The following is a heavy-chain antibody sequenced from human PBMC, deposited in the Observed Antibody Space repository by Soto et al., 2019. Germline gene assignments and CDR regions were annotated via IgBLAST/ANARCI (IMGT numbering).Heavy chain of an antibody. CDR1: GGTFSSYA. D-gene: IGHD1-26*01. Sequence: QAQLVQSGAEVKKPGSSVKVSCKASGGTFSSYAISWVRQAPGQGLEWMGGIIPIFGTANYAQKFQGRVTITADESTSTAYMELSSLRSEDRAVYYCARESPPPSGSYGGGYWGQGTLVTVSS. J-gene: IGHJ4*02. CDR2: IIPIFGTA. V-gene: IGHV1-69*01. CDR3: ARESPPPSGSYGGGY.